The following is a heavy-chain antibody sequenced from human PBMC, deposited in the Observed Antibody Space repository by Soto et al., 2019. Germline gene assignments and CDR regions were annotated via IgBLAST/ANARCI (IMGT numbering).Heavy chain of an antibody. CDR1: GFTVSSNY. CDR2: IYTGGST. J-gene: IGHJ4*02. V-gene: IGHV3-53*04. D-gene: IGHD3-3*02. CDR3: ARGISPLFDY. Sequence: GVLRLSCAASGFTVSSNYMTWVRQAPGKGLEWVSVIYTGGSTYYADSVKGRFTISRHNSKNTLYLQMDSLRAEDTAVYYCARGISPLFDYWGQGILVTVSS.